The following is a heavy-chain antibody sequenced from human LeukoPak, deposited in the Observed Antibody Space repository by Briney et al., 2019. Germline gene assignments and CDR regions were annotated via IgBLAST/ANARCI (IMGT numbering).Heavy chain of an antibody. CDR1: GGSFSGYY. V-gene: IGHV4-34*01. D-gene: IGHD6-19*01. Sequence: SETLSLTCAVYGGSFSGYYWSWIRQPPGKGLEWIGEINHSGSTNYNPSLKSRVTISVDTSKNQFSLKLSSVTAADTAVYYCARERYSSGWANYFDYWGQGTLSPSPQ. CDR2: INHSGST. J-gene: IGHJ4*02. CDR3: ARERYSSGWANYFDY.